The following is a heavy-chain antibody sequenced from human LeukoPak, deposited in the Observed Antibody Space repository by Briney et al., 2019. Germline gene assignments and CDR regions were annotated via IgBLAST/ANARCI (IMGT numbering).Heavy chain of an antibody. CDR2: IYYSGST. CDR3: ARGSYDFWSGYWFDP. CDR1: GGSISSGGYY. Sequence: SETLSLTCTVSGGSISSGGYYWSWIRQHPGKGLEWIGYIYYSGSTYYNPSLKSRVTISVDTSKNQFSLKLSSVTAADTAVYYCARGSYDFWSGYWFDPWGQGTLVTVSS. V-gene: IGHV4-31*03. J-gene: IGHJ5*02. D-gene: IGHD3-3*01.